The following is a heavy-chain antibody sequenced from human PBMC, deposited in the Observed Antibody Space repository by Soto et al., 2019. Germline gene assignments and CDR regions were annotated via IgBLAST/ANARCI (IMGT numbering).Heavy chain of an antibody. V-gene: IGHV3-23*01. D-gene: IGHD6-25*01. CDR1: GFTFSSYA. J-gene: IGHJ4*02. Sequence: EVQLLESGGGLVQPGGSLRLSCAASGFTFSSYAMSWVRQAPGKGLEWVSAISGTGGTTYYADSVKGRFTISRDNSRNTLHLQMNSLRAEDTAIYYCAKCFVETGGSSGWPWSFHFWGQGTLVTVSS. CDR2: ISGTGGTT. CDR3: AKCFVETGGSSGWPWSFHF.